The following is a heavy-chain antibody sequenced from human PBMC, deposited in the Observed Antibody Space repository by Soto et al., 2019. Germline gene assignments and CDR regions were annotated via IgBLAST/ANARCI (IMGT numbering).Heavy chain of an antibody. J-gene: IGHJ4*02. CDR3: TRDIGGKGAY. D-gene: IGHD3-10*01. CDR1: GFTFSSYW. Sequence: GSLRLSCAASGFTFSSYWMHWVRQVPGKGLLWVSRIDEYGSTINYADSVKGRFTISRDNARNTLYLEMNSLRAEDTALYYCTRDIGGKGAYWGPGTLVTVSS. CDR2: IDEYGSTI. V-gene: IGHV3-74*01.